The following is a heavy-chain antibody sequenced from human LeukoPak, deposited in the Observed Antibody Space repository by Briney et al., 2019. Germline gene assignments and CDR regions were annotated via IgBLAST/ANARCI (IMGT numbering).Heavy chain of an antibody. CDR1: GFTFSSYS. CDR3: ARDIACSSTSCYTGDAFDI. V-gene: IGHV3-48*04. CDR2: ISSSSSTI. Sequence: TGGSLRLSCAASGFTFSSYSMNWVRQAPGKGLEWVSYISSSSSTIYYADSVKGRFTISRDNAKNSLYLQMNSLRSEDTAVYYCARDIACSSTSCYTGDAFDIWGQGTMVTVSS. J-gene: IGHJ3*02. D-gene: IGHD2-2*02.